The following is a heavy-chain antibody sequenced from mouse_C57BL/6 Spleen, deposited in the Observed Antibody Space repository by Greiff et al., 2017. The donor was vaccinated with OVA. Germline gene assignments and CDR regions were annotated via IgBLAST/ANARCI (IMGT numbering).Heavy chain of an antibody. CDR2: IYPGDGDT. Sequence: QVQLKESGPELVKPGASVKISCKASGYAFSSSWMNWVKQRPGKGLEWIGRIYPGDGDTNYNGKFKGKATLTADKSSSTAYMQLSSLTSEDSAVYFCARENYGYHYAMDYWGQGTSVTVSS. V-gene: IGHV1-82*01. D-gene: IGHD2-2*01. J-gene: IGHJ4*01. CDR1: GYAFSSSW. CDR3: ARENYGYHYAMDY.